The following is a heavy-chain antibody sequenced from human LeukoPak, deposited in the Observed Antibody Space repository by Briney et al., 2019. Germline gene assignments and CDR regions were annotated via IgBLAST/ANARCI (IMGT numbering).Heavy chain of an antibody. CDR1: GGSISSGGYS. CDR2: IYYSGST. J-gene: IGHJ4*02. Sequence: SQTLSLTCDVSGGSISSGGYSWSWIRQPPGKGLEWIGYIYYSGSTNYNPSLKSRVTISVDTSKNQFSLKLSSVTAADTAVYYCARDTVYWGQGTLVTVSS. CDR3: ARDTVY. V-gene: IGHV4-61*08. D-gene: IGHD4-17*01.